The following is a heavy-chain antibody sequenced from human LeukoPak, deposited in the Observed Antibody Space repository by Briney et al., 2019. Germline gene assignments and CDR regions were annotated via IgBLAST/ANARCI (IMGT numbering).Heavy chain of an antibody. CDR3: ARNALRGYSTLDY. D-gene: IGHD5-18*01. CDR1: GGSVSSGSYY. V-gene: IGHV4-61*01. CDR2: IYYSGST. J-gene: IGHJ4*02. Sequence: ASETLSLTCTVSGGSVSSGSYYWGWIRQPPGKGLEWIGYIYYSGSTNYNPSLKSRVTISVDTSKNQFSLKVSSVTAADTAVYYCARNALRGYSTLDYWGQGTLVTVSS.